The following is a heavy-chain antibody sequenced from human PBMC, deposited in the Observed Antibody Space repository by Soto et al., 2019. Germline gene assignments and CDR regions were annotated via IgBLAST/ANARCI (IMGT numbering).Heavy chain of an antibody. V-gene: IGHV4-39*01. D-gene: IGHD1-26*01. CDR1: DGPISTSSYY. Sequence: SETLSVTCILPDGPISTSSYYWRWIRQPPGKGLEWIGSLYYSGSTYYNPSLKSRVTISVDRSKNQFSLKLRSVTAADTAVYYCASPSGGSYANYYYGMDVWGHGTTVTVSS. CDR3: ASPSGGSYANYYYGMDV. J-gene: IGHJ6*01. CDR2: LYYSGST.